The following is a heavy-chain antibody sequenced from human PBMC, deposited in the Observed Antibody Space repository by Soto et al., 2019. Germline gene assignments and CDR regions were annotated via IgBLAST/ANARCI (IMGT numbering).Heavy chain of an antibody. CDR2: ISSSSSTI. D-gene: IGHD2-2*01. CDR1: GFTFSSYS. Sequence: GGSLRLSCAASGFTFSSYSMTWVRQAPGKGLEWVSYISSSSSTIYYADSVKGRFTISSDNAKNSLYLQMNSLRAEDTAVYYCALMWTPDIVVVPAATLPAFDIWGQGTMVTVSS. CDR3: ALMWTPDIVVVPAATLPAFDI. J-gene: IGHJ3*02. V-gene: IGHV3-48*01.